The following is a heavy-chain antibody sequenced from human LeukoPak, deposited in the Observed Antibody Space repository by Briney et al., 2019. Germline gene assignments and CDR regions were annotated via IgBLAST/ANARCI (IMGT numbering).Heavy chain of an antibody. CDR1: GFTFSSYS. Sequence: GGSLRLSCAASGFTFSSYSMNWVRQAPGKGLEWVSYISSSSSTIYYADSVKGRFTISRDNAKNSLYLQMNSLRAEDTAVYYCARAPPYYCSGGSCHLDYWGQGTLVTVSS. D-gene: IGHD2-15*01. CDR3: ARAPPYYCSGGSCHLDY. V-gene: IGHV3-48*04. J-gene: IGHJ4*02. CDR2: ISSSSSTI.